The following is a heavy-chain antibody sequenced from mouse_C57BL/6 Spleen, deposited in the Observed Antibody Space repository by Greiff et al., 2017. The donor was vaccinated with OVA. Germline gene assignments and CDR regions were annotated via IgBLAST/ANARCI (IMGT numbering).Heavy chain of an antibody. D-gene: IGHD1-1*01. CDR3: AKGYYDHYAMDY. V-gene: IGHV1-7*01. Sequence: QVHVKQSGAELAKPGASVKLSCKASGYTFTSYWMHWVKQRPGQGLEWIGYINPSSGYTKYNQKFKDKATLTADKSSSTAYMQLSSLTYEDSAVYYCAKGYYDHYAMDYWGQGTSVTVSS. CDR2: INPSSGYT. J-gene: IGHJ4*01. CDR1: GYTFTSYW.